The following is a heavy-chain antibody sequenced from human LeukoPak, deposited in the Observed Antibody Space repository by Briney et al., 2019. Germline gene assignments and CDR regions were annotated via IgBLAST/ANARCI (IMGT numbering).Heavy chain of an antibody. J-gene: IGHJ4*02. CDR2: ISWNSGSI. D-gene: IGHD3-3*01. Sequence: GRSLRLSCAASGFTFDDYAMHWVRQAPGKGLEWVSGISWNSGSIGYADSVKGRFTISRDNAKNPLYLQMNSLRAEDTALYYCASWSGSGYYFDYWGQGTLVTVSS. V-gene: IGHV3-9*01. CDR1: GFTFDDYA. CDR3: ASWSGSGYYFDY.